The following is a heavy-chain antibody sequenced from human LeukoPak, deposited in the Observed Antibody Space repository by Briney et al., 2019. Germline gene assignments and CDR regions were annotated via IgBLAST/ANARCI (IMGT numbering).Heavy chain of an antibody. J-gene: IGHJ4*02. V-gene: IGHV3-33*01. D-gene: IGHD1-26*01. CDR2: IWYDGSNK. Sequence: GGSLRLSCAASGFTFSSYGMHWVRQAPGKGLEWVAVIWYDGSNKYYADSVKGRFTISRDNSKDTLSLQMNSLRAEDTAVYYCARDDSYSGSCPDYWGQGTLVTVSS. CDR1: GFTFSSYG. CDR3: ARDDSYSGSCPDY.